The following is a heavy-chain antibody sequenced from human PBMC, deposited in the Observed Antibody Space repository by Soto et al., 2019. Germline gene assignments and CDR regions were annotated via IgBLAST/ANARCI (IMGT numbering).Heavy chain of an antibody. CDR3: ARDQGGYSSY. D-gene: IGHD5-18*01. J-gene: IGHJ4*02. Sequence: SETLSLTCPASGGSISSYSWSWIRQPPGKGLEWIGYIYFSGSTNYNPSLKSRVTISVDTSKNQFSLKRSSVTAADTAVYYCARDQGGYSSYWGQGTLVTVSS. CDR1: GGSISSYS. CDR2: IYFSGST. V-gene: IGHV4-59*01.